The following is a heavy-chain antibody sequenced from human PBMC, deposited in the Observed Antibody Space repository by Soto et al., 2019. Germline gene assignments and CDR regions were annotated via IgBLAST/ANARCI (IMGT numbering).Heavy chain of an antibody. CDR2: IRSKGDDGTT. Sequence: PGGSLRLSSAASGITLSNAWMNWVRQTPGKGLEWVGRIRSKGDDGTTKYVTPVKGRLTFSRDDSRTTLFLQMSGLKTEDTGVYHCETTRPGTSVFDNWGQGTMVTVSS. V-gene: IGHV3-15*01. D-gene: IGHD1-1*01. CDR3: ETTRPGTSVFDN. J-gene: IGHJ3*02. CDR1: GITLSNAW.